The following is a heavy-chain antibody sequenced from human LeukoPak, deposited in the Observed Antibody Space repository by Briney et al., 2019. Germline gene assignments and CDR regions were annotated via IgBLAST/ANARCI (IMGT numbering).Heavy chain of an antibody. CDR1: GFTFSGYG. D-gene: IGHD3-22*01. Sequence: PGRSLRLSCAASGFTFSGYGIHWVRQAPGKGLEWVAFLSYDGSNKFYADSVKGRFTISRDSSKNTLFLLMNSLRAEDTAVYYCAKDRYYDSFYYFDYWGQGTLVTVSS. CDR3: AKDRYYDSFYYFDY. CDR2: LSYDGSNK. V-gene: IGHV3-33*06. J-gene: IGHJ4*02.